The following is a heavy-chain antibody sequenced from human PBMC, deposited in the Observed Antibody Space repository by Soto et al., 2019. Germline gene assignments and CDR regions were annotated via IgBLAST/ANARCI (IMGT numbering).Heavy chain of an antibody. CDR3: AKPGIAVAGTGGFDD. V-gene: IGHV1-8*01. CDR1: GYTFTTYD. D-gene: IGHD6-19*01. CDR2: INPNSGNT. J-gene: IGHJ4*02. Sequence: QVQLVQSGAEVKKPGASVKVSCKASGYTFTTYDINWVRQATGQGLEWRGWINPNSGNTDYAQKFQGRVTMTRDTSTNTAYVELSNLRSEDTAVYYCAKPGIAVAGTGGFDDWGQGTLVTVSS.